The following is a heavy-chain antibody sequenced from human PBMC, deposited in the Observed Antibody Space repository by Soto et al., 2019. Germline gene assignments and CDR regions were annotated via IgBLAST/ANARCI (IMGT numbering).Heavy chain of an antibody. D-gene: IGHD3-22*01. J-gene: IGHJ4*02. V-gene: IGHV4-31*03. CDR3: ARGATYYYDSSGYPYFDY. CDR2: IYYSGST. Sequence: KPSETLSLTCTVSGGSISSGGYYWSWIRQHPGKGLEWIGYIYYSGSTYYNPSLKSRVTISVDTSKNQFSLKLSSVTAADTAVYYCARGATYYYDSSGYPYFDYWGQGTLVTVSS. CDR1: GGSISSGGYY.